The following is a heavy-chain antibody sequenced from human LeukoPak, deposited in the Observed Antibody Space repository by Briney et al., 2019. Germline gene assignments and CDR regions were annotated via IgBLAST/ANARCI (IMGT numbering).Heavy chain of an antibody. Sequence: GRSLRLSCAASGVTFSNYAMHWVRQAPGKGLEWVALISYDGSNKYYADSVKGRFTISRDNSKNTLYLQMNSLRAEDTAIYYCARGEYYYDSSGRGFDLWGRGTLVTVSS. D-gene: IGHD3-22*01. J-gene: IGHJ2*01. CDR3: ARGEYYYDSSGRGFDL. CDR2: ISYDGSNK. V-gene: IGHV3-30-3*01. CDR1: GVTFSNYA.